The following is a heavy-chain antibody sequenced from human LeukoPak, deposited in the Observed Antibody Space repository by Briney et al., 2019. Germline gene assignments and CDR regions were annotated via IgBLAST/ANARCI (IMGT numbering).Heavy chain of an antibody. CDR3: ARDTSFSVVVVAPQPDP. J-gene: IGHJ5*02. CDR1: GFTFGDYA. Sequence: GGSLRLSCTASGFTFGDYAMSWFRQAPGKGLEWVGFIRSKAYGGTTEYAASVKGRFTISRDDSKSIAYLQMNSLKTEDTAVYYCARDTSFSVVVVAPQPDPWGQGTLVTVSS. CDR2: IRSKAYGGTT. V-gene: IGHV3-49*03. D-gene: IGHD2-15*01.